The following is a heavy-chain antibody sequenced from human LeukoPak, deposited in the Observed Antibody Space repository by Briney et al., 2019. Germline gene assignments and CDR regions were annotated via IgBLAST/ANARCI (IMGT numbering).Heavy chain of an antibody. CDR2: ISSSSSTI. D-gene: IGHD2-21*02. CDR1: GFTFSSYS. CDR3: ASPLVTAIEGY. V-gene: IGHV3-48*04. Sequence: GGSLRLSCAASGFTFSSYSMNWVRQAPGKGLEWVSYISSSSSTIYYADSVKGRFTISRDNAKNSLYLQMNSLRAEDTAVYYCASPLVTAIEGYCGQGTLVSVSS. J-gene: IGHJ4*02.